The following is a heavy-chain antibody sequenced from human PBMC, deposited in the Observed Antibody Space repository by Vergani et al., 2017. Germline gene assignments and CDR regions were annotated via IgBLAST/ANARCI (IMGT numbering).Heavy chain of an antibody. CDR3: ARGPPGSDY. V-gene: IGHV4-61*02. D-gene: IGHD3-10*01. CDR2: IYTSGST. CDR1: GESIRSGSHY. J-gene: IGHJ4*02. Sequence: QVKLQESGPGLLKPSQTLSLTCTVSGESIRSGSHYWSWIRQPAGKGPEWIGRIYTSGSTNYNPSLKSRVTMSVDTSKNQFSLKLSSVTAADTAVYYCARGPPGSDYWGQGTLVTVSS.